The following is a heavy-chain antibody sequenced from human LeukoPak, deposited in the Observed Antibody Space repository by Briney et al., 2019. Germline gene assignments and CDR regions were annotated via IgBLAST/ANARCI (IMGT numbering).Heavy chain of an antibody. CDR3: ARRYCSGGSCHFDS. V-gene: IGHV3-30-3*01. CDR1: GFTFSSYA. Sequence: PGGSLRLSCAASGFTFSSYAMHWVRQAPGKGLEWVAVISYDGSNKYYADSVKGRFTISRDNAKDSLYLQMNSLRAEDTAMYYCARRYCSGGSCHFDSWGRGTLVTVSS. CDR2: ISYDGSNK. J-gene: IGHJ4*02. D-gene: IGHD2-15*01.